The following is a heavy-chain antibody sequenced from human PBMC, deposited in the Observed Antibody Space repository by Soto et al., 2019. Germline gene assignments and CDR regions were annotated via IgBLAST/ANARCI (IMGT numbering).Heavy chain of an antibody. CDR1: GFTFSDYG. CDR2: MSYAGTYK. Sequence: QVQLVESGGGVVQPGRSLRLSCAVSGFTFSDYGMHWVRQAPGKGLEWVAVMSYAGTYKYYADSVKGRFTISRDLSGNTLFLQMNSLRLEDTAVYFCAKEMYPRTVLDSSSPWGAYWGQGTLVTVSS. D-gene: IGHD6-6*01. CDR3: AKEMYPRTVLDSSSPWGAY. J-gene: IGHJ4*02. V-gene: IGHV3-30*18.